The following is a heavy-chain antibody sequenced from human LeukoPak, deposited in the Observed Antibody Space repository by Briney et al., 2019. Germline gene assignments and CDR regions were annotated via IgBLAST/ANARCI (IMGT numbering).Heavy chain of an antibody. Sequence: GGSLRLSCAASGFIFSNFWMTWVRQAPGKGPEWLATIRQDGGDKWYVDSVKGRFTISRDNAKNSVYLQMNSLRAEDTAVYYCARYFDNTACSWRRFDHWGQGVLVTVSS. J-gene: IGHJ4*02. CDR3: ARYFDNTACSWRRFDH. D-gene: IGHD2-21*02. V-gene: IGHV3-7*01. CDR2: IRQDGGDK. CDR1: GFIFSNFW.